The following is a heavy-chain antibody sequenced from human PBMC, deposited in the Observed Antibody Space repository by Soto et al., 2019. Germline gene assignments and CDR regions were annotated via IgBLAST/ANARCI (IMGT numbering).Heavy chain of an antibody. J-gene: IGHJ4*02. D-gene: IGHD4-17*01. V-gene: IGHV3-66*01. Sequence: EAQLVQSGGGLVQPGGSLRLSCAASGFSVSYNYMSWVRQAPGKGLEWVSLIYSGGGTDYAESVKGRFTISRDNSKNTLYLQMNSLKAEDTAIYYCATRMTTAPYWGQATLVTVSS. CDR1: GFSVSYNY. CDR2: IYSGGGT. CDR3: ATRMTTAPY.